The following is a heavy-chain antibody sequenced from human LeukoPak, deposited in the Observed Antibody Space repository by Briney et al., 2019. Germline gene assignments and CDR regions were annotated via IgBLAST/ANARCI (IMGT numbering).Heavy chain of an antibody. J-gene: IGHJ5*02. D-gene: IGHD6-19*01. Sequence: PGGSLRLSCAASGCTFSSYWMSWVRQAPGKGLEWVANIKQDGSEKYYVDSVKGRFTISRDNAKNSLYLQMNSLRAEDTAVYYCARRSSSGWDVFWFDPWGQGTLVTVSS. CDR1: GCTFSSYW. CDR3: ARRSSSGWDVFWFDP. CDR2: IKQDGSEK. V-gene: IGHV3-7*01.